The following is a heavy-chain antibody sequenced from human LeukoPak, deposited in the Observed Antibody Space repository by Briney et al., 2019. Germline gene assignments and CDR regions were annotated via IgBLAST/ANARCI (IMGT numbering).Heavy chain of an antibody. CDR3: ARDCSNGVCYPRDY. Sequence: ASVKVSCKASGYTLSGYGIRWLRQAPGQGLEWVGWITTYKGDKKYSQKFQGRVTMTTDTSTSTYYMDLKTLRSDDTAIYYCARDCSNGVCYPRDYWGQGTLVIVSA. CDR2: ITTYKGDK. CDR1: GYTLSGYG. J-gene: IGHJ4*02. D-gene: IGHD2-8*01. V-gene: IGHV1-18*01.